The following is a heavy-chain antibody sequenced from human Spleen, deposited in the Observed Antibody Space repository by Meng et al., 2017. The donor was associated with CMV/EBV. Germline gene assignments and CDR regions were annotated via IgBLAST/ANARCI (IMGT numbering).Heavy chain of an antibody. CDR1: GFTFSDYY. CDR2: ISSSGSTI. J-gene: IGHJ6*02. CDR3: ARDRRDCSDINCYKYYYYGMDV. Sequence: LSLTCAASGFTFSDYYMSWIRQAPGKGLEWVSYISSSGSTIYYADSVKGRFTISRDNAKNSLYLQMDTLRGEDTAVYYCARDRRDCSDINCYKYYYYGMDVWGHGTTVTVSS. V-gene: IGHV3-11*04. D-gene: IGHD2-2*02.